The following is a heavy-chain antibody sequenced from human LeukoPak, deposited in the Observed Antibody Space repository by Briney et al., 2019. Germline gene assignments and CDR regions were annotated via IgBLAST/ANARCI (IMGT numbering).Heavy chain of an antibody. Sequence: GGSLRLSCAASGFTFSSYWMSWVRQAPGKGLEWVAFIRYDGSNKYYADSVKGRFTISRDNSKNTLYLQMNSLRAEDTAVYYCAWTTPDYDFWSGPVPYMDVWGKGTTVTVSS. CDR1: GFTFSSYW. D-gene: IGHD3-3*01. J-gene: IGHJ6*03. CDR2: IRYDGSNK. V-gene: IGHV3-30*02. CDR3: AWTTPDYDFWSGPVPYMDV.